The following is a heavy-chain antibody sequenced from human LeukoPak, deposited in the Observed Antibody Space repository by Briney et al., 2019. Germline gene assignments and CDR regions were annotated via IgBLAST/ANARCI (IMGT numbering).Heavy chain of an antibody. CDR1: GGSFSSSSYY. D-gene: IGHD3-22*01. CDR3: ARHGRRRIGLTMIVVYYFDY. V-gene: IGHV4-39*01. CDR2: IYDSGST. Sequence: SETLSLTCTVSGGSFSSSSYYWAWIRQPPGKGLEWIGSIYDSGSTYHNPSLKSRVAISVDTSKNQFSLRLSSVTAADTAVYYCARHGRRRIGLTMIVVYYFDYWGQGTLVTVSS. J-gene: IGHJ4*02.